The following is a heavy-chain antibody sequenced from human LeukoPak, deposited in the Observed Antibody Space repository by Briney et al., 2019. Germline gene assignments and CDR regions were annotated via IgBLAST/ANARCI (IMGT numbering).Heavy chain of an antibody. Sequence: GGSLRLSCAASGFTFSTYAMSWVRQTPGKGLEWVSVISGGGDITYYADSVKGRITISRDNAKNSLYLQINSLRAEDTAVYYCARSSYSSSSSVWGQGTMVTVSS. D-gene: IGHD6-6*01. J-gene: IGHJ3*01. CDR2: ISGGGDIT. CDR1: GFTFSTYA. CDR3: ARSSYSSSSSV. V-gene: IGHV3-23*01.